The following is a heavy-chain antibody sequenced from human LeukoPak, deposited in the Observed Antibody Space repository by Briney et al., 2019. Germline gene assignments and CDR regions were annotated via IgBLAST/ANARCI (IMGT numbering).Heavy chain of an antibody. CDR2: ISTYNGNT. Sequence: ASVKVSCKASGYTFTTYGISWVRQAPGQGLEWIGWISTYNGNTNYAQKFQGRVTMTTDTSTSTAYMELRSLRSDDTAVYYCARGLYSSFDYWGQGTLVTVSS. D-gene: IGHD2-21*01. J-gene: IGHJ4*02. V-gene: IGHV1-18*01. CDR1: GYTFTTYG. CDR3: ARGLYSSFDY.